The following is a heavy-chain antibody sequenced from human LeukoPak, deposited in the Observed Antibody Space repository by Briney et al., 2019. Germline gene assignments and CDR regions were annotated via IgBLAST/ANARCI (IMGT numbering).Heavy chain of an antibody. Sequence: QPGRSLRLSCAASGFTFSSYAMHWVSQAPGKGLERVAVISYDGSNKYYADSVKGRFTISRDNSKNTLYLQMNSLRAEDTAVYYCARDRLTSWSVLKYNWNYGCFDYWGQGTLVTVSS. CDR3: ARDRLTSWSVLKYNWNYGCFDY. CDR2: ISYDGSNK. CDR1: GFTFSSYA. V-gene: IGHV3-30*04. J-gene: IGHJ4*02. D-gene: IGHD1-7*01.